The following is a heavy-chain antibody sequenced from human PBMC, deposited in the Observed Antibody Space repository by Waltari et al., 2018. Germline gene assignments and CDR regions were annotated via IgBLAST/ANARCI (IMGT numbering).Heavy chain of an antibody. CDR2: IRSKTDGGTI. J-gene: IGHJ4*02. CDR3: TIPSGTYDDY. V-gene: IGHV3-15*01. CDR1: GLTLAHTW. D-gene: IGHD1-26*01. Sequence: EIQLVESGGGLLEPGGYLRLSCAASGLTLAHTWMSWGRQAPGKGLEWVGRIRSKTDGGTIDYGAPVKGRFTISRDDSKNIVYLQLERLKSEDSGVYYCTIPSGTYDDYWGQGTLVTVSS.